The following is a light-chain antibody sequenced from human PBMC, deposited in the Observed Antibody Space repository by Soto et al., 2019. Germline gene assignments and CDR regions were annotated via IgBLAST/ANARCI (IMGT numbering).Light chain of an antibody. CDR3: QQYDAYPLT. V-gene: IGKV1-5*01. J-gene: IGKJ4*01. CDR2: DTS. Sequence: DILMTQSPSTLSASVGDRVTITCRASQNIRSWLAWYQQRPGKVPNLLIWDTSKLQSGVPSRFSGSGSGTEFTLTIASLQRDDFATYWCQQYDAYPLTFGGGTKVELK. CDR1: QNIRSW.